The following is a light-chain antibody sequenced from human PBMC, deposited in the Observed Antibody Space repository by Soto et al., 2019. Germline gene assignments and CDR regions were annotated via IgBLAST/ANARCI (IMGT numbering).Light chain of an antibody. V-gene: IGLV2-14*01. CDR1: SSDIGAYDY. CDR3: QSYDMSLNNEV. Sequence: QSALTQPASLSGSPGQSITISCTGTSSDIGAYDYVSWFQQHPGKAPKLMISEVNNRPSGVPVRFSGSKSGNTASLTISGLQAEDEADYFCQSYDMSLNNEVFGTGTKGTVL. CDR2: EVN. J-gene: IGLJ1*01.